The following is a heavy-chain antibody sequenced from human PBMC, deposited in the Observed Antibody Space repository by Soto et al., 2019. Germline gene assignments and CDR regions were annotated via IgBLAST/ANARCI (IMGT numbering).Heavy chain of an antibody. D-gene: IGHD3-10*01. CDR3: ARGGVFFFAAPTNPFDY. J-gene: IGHJ4*02. Sequence: QVQLVQSGAEVKKPGASVKVSCKASGYTFTSYDINWVRQATGQGLEWMGWRNPNSGNTGYAQKVQGRVTITRNTSISTAYMELSSLTSEDTAVYYCARGGVFFFAAPTNPFDYWGQGTLVTVSS. CDR2: RNPNSGNT. CDR1: GYTFTSYD. V-gene: IGHV1-8*01.